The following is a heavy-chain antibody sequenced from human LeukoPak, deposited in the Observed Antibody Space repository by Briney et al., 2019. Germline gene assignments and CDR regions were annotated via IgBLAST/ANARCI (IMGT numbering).Heavy chain of an antibody. CDR3: ARARGWGSYRYLDEYYFDY. D-gene: IGHD3-16*02. J-gene: IGHJ4*02. Sequence: GGSLRLSCEASGFTFSSYAMSWVRQAPGKGLEWVSAISGSGGSTYYADSVKGRFTISRDNSKNTLYLQMNSLRAEDTAVYYCARARGWGSYRYLDEYYFDYWGQGTLVTVSS. CDR2: ISGSGGST. CDR1: GFTFSSYA. V-gene: IGHV3-23*01.